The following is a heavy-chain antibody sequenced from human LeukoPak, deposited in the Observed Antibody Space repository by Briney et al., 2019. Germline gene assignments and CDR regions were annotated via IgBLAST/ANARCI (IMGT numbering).Heavy chain of an antibody. CDR2: ISSSGSYI. D-gene: IGHD1-26*01. J-gene: IGHJ4*02. CDR3: ARETPVGASYFDY. CDR1: GFTFSTYT. Sequence: PGGSLRLSCAASGFTFSTYTMNWVRQAPGKGLEWVSSISSSGSYIYYADSVKGRFTISRDNAKNSLYLQMNSLRAENTAVYYCARETPVGASYFDYWGQRTLVTVSS. V-gene: IGHV3-21*01.